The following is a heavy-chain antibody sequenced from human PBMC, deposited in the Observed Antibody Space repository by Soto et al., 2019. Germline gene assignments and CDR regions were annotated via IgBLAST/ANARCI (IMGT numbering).Heavy chain of an antibody. V-gene: IGHV3-23*01. Sequence: PGVSLRLSCAASGFPFISYAMSWVRQAPGKGLEWVSAISGSGGSTYYADSVKGRFTISRDNSKNTLYLQMNSLRAEDTAVYYCAKGITMIVVVNLDYWGQGTMVTVSS. CDR1: GFPFISYA. CDR3: AKGITMIVVVNLDY. J-gene: IGHJ4*02. D-gene: IGHD3-22*01. CDR2: ISGSGGST.